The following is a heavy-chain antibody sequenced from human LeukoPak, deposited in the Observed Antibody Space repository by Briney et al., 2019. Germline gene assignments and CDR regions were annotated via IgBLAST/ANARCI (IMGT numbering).Heavy chain of an antibody. Sequence: SETLSLTCTVSGGSISSSSYYWGWIRQPPGKGLEWIGSIYYSGSTYYNPSLKSRVTMSVDTSKNQFSLKLSSVTAADTAVYYCARLEWLRWAPFDYWGQGTLVTVSS. J-gene: IGHJ4*02. D-gene: IGHD5-12*01. CDR2: IYYSGST. V-gene: IGHV4-39*01. CDR1: GGSISSSSYY. CDR3: ARLEWLRWAPFDY.